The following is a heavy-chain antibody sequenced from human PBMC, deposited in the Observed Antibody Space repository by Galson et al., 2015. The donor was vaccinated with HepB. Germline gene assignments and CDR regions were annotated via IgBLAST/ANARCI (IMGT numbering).Heavy chain of an antibody. CDR3: ARIRGWGDAFDM. CDR2: IDWGDEK. V-gene: IGHV2-70*04. Sequence: PALVKPTQTLTLTCTFSGFSLTTSGVRVGWIRQPPGKALEWVARIDWGDEKFYTPSLKTRLTISKDTSKNQVVLKMTNMDPVDTATYYCARIRGWGDAFDMWGQGTRVTVSS. D-gene: IGHD6-19*01. CDR1: GFSLTTSGVR. J-gene: IGHJ3*02.